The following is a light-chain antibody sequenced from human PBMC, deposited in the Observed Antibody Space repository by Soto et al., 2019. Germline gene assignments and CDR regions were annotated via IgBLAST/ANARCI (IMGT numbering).Light chain of an antibody. V-gene: IGKV3D-15*01. CDR3: QQYNNWPPGIT. J-gene: IGKJ5*01. CDR2: HAS. Sequence: EIVLTQSPGTLSLSPGERATLSFRASQSVTSRYLAWYQQMPGQAPRLLIYHASTRATGIPDRFSGSGSGTEFTLTISSLQSEDFAIYYCQQYNNWPPGITFGQGTRLEIK. CDR1: QSVTSRY.